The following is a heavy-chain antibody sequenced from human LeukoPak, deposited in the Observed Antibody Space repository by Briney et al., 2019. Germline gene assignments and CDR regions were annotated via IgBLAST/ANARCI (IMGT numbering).Heavy chain of an antibody. J-gene: IGHJ5*02. CDR2: MSTSSSYI. Sequence: GGSLRLSCAASGFTFSSYSMNWVRQAPGKGLEWVSSMSTSSSYIYHADSVKGRFTISRDNAKNSLYLQMNSLRAEDTAVYYCARDRGETYDFWSGSPPNCFDPWGQGTLVTVSS. D-gene: IGHD3-3*01. CDR1: GFTFSSYS. V-gene: IGHV3-21*01. CDR3: ARDRGETYDFWSGSPPNCFDP.